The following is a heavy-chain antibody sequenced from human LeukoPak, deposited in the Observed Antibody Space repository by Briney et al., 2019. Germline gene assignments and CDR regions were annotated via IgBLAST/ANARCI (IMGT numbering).Heavy chain of an antibody. CDR3: ARMSYGDYEFDY. V-gene: IGHV1-69*13. J-gene: IGHJ4*02. CDR1: GGTFSSYA. Sequence: SVKVSCKASGGTFSSYAISWVRQAPGQGLEWMGGIIPIFGTANYAQKFQGRVKITADEYTSTAYMELSSLRSEDTAVYYCARMSYGDYEFDYWGQGTLVTVSS. D-gene: IGHD4-17*01. CDR2: IIPIFGTA.